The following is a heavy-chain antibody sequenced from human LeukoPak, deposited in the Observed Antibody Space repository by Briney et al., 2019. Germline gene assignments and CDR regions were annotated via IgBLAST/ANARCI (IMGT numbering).Heavy chain of an antibody. CDR3: ATYRKGYDSSGSDPYFDY. V-gene: IGHV1-24*01. CDR2: FDPEDGET. CDR1: GYTLTELS. D-gene: IGHD3-22*01. Sequence: RRASVKVSCKVPGYTLTELSMHWVRQAPGKGLEWMGGFDPEDGETIYAQKFQGRVTMTEDTSTDTAYMELSSLRSEDTAVYYCATYRKGYDSSGSDPYFDYWGQGTLVTVSS. J-gene: IGHJ4*02.